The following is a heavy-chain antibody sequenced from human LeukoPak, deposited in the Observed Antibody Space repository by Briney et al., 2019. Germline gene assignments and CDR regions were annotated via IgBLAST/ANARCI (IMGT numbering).Heavy chain of an antibody. D-gene: IGHD3-10*01. Sequence: ASVKVSCKASGYTFTSYGISWVRQAPGQGLEWMGWISAHNGNTNYAQKLQGRVTMTTDTSTSTAYMELRSLRSDDTAVYYCARVWNGSGPRWFDPWGQGTLVTVSS. CDR2: ISAHNGNT. J-gene: IGHJ5*02. CDR1: GYTFTSYG. CDR3: ARVWNGSGPRWFDP. V-gene: IGHV1-18*01.